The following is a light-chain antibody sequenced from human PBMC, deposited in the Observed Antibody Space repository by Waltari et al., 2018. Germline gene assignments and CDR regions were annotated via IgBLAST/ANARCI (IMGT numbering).Light chain of an antibody. CDR1: QTISSN. J-gene: IGKJ1*01. V-gene: IGKV3-15*01. CDR2: GAS. Sequence: ETVMTQSPATLSVSPGERATLSCRTSQTISSNLAWDQQKPGQAPRLLIYGASIRATGVPARFSGSGSGTQFTLTIHSLQSEDFAVYYCQQYNNWPPWTFGQGTKVEIK. CDR3: QQYNNWPPWT.